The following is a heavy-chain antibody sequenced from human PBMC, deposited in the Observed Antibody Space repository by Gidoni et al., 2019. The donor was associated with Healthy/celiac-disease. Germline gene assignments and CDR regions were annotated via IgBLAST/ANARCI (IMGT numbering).Heavy chain of an antibody. J-gene: IGHJ5*02. CDR2: ISSSSSTI. CDR1: GFTISSYS. Sequence: VQPGGSLRLSCAASGFTISSYSMNWVRQAPGKGLEWVSYISSSSSTIYYADSVKGRFTISRDNAKNSLYLQMNSLRDEDTAVYYCARDAGDYGSGSYFPNWFDPWGQGTLVTVSS. D-gene: IGHD3-10*01. CDR3: ARDAGDYGSGSYFPNWFDP. V-gene: IGHV3-48*02.